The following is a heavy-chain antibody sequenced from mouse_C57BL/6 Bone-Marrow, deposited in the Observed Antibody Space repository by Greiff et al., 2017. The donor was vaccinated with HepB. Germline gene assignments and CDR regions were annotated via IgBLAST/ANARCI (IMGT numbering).Heavy chain of an antibody. J-gene: IGHJ4*01. CDR2: IYPRSGNT. CDR3: AREGYYDYDGYAMDY. D-gene: IGHD2-4*01. Sequence: ESGAELARPGASVKLSCKASGYTFTSYGISWVKQRTGQGLEWIGEIYPRSGNTYYNEKFKGKATLTADKSSSTAYMELRSLTSEDSAVYFCAREGYYDYDGYAMDYWGQGTSVTVSS. V-gene: IGHV1-81*01. CDR1: GYTFTSYG.